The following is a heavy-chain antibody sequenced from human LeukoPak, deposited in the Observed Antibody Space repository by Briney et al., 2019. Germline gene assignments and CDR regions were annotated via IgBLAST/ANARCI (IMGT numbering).Heavy chain of an antibody. CDR2: ISGSGGST. D-gene: IGHD3-16*01. CDR1: GFTFSSYA. Sequence: TGGSLRLSCAASGFTFSSYAMSWVRQAPGKGLEWVSAISGSGGSTYYADSVKGRFTISRDNSKNTLYLQMNSLRAEDTAVYYCAVRLVSGSYGYYWGQGTLVTVSS. J-gene: IGHJ4*02. CDR3: AVRLVSGSYGYY. V-gene: IGHV3-23*01.